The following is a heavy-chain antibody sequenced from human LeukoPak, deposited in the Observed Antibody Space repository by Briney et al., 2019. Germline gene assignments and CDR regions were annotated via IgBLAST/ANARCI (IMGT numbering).Heavy chain of an antibody. CDR2: IYASGST. J-gene: IGHJ4*02. D-gene: IGHD6-13*01. V-gene: IGHV4-61*02. CDR1: GGSISSGSYY. Sequence: SQTLSLTCTVSGGSISSGSYYWSWIRQPAGKGLEWIGRIYASGSTNYNPSLKSRVTISVDTSKNQFSLKLSSVTAADTAVYYCATYSSSWRSFDYWGQGTLVTVSS. CDR3: ATYSSSWRSFDY.